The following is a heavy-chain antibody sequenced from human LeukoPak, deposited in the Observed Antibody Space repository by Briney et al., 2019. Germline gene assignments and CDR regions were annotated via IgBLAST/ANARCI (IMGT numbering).Heavy chain of an antibody. J-gene: IGHJ4*02. CDR2: IYYSGST. Sequence: PSQTLSLTCTVSGGSISSGDYYWSWIRQPPGKGLEWIGYIYYSGSTYYNPSLKSRVTISVDTSKNQFSLKLSSVTAADTAVYYCARDPTKAYYYDSSGYLTGDYWGQGTLVTVSS. CDR3: ARDPTKAYYYDSSGYLTGDY. CDR1: GGSISSGDYY. D-gene: IGHD3-22*01. V-gene: IGHV4-30-4*08.